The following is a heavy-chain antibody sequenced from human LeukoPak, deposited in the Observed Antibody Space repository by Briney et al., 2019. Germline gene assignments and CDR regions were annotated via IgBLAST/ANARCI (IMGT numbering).Heavy chain of an antibody. CDR3: TRETTDLYYFDY. D-gene: IGHD4-11*01. CDR2: IRSKAYGGTT. J-gene: IGHJ4*02. V-gene: IGHV3-49*04. CDR1: GFTFGDYA. Sequence: GGSLRLSCTASGFTFGDYAMSWVRQAPGRGLEGVGFIRSKAYGGTTEYAASVKGRFTISRDDSKSIAYLQMNSLKIEDTAVYYCTRETTDLYYFDYWGQGTLVTVSS.